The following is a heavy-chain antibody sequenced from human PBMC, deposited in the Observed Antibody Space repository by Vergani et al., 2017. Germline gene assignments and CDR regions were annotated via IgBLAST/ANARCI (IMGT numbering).Heavy chain of an antibody. V-gene: IGHV4-59*01. J-gene: IGHJ5*02. CDR2: IYYSGST. D-gene: IGHD1-26*01. CDR1: GGSISSYY. CDR3: ARDLLGGSYRPSWFDP. Sequence: VQLQESGPGLVKPSETLSLTCTVSGGSISSYYWSWIRQPPGKGLEWIGYIYYSGSTNYNPSLKSRVTISVDTSKNQFSLKLSSVTAADTAVYYCARDLLGGSYRPSWFDPWGQGTLVTVSS.